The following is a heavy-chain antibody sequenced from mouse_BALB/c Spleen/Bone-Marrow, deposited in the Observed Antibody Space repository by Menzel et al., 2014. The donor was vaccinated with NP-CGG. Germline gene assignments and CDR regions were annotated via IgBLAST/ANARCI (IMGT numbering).Heavy chain of an antibody. CDR3: ARFNYFYAMDY. D-gene: IGHD2-1*01. V-gene: IGHV1-18*01. Sequence: EVQLQQSGPELVKPGASVKISSKTSGYTFTEYTMHWVKQSHGESLEWIGGINPNNSDTTYNQKFKGKATLTVDKPSSTAYMELRSLTSEDSAVYFCARFNYFYAMDYWGQGTSVTVSS. CDR2: INPNNSDT. CDR1: GYTFTEYT. J-gene: IGHJ4*01.